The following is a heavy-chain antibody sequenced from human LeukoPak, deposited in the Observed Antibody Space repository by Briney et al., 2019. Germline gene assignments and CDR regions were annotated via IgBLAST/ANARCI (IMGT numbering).Heavy chain of an antibody. Sequence: GASVKLSCKASGYTFTGYCMHWVRQAPGQGLEWMGWINPNSGGTNYAHKSQDWVTMTRDTYISTAYMELSRLRSDDTAVYYCARVHSGYDHGCWFDPWGQGTLVTVSS. J-gene: IGHJ5*02. CDR3: ARVHSGYDHGCWFDP. CDR2: INPNSGGT. D-gene: IGHD5-12*01. CDR1: GYTFTGYC. V-gene: IGHV1-2*04.